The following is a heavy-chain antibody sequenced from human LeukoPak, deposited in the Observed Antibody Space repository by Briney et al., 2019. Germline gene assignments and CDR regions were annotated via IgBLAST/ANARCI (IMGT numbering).Heavy chain of an antibody. CDR1: GFTFSSYG. CDR2: ISHDGSDN. CDR3: AKELYFGSGSYPDY. J-gene: IGHJ4*02. D-gene: IGHD3-10*01. V-gene: IGHV3-30*18. Sequence: PGGSLRLSCAASGFTFSSYGMHWVRQAPGKGLEWVAVISHDGSDNHYADSVKGRFTISGDNSKNTVYLQMTSLRPEDTAVYFCAKELYFGSGSYPDYWGQGTLVRVSS.